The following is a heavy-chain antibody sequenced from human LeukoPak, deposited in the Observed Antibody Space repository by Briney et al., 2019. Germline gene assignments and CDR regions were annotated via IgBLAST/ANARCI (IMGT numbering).Heavy chain of an antibody. D-gene: IGHD4-11*01. CDR2: ISAYNGNT. Sequence: ASVKVSCKASGYTFTSYCISWVRQAPGQGLEWMGWISAYNGNTNYAQKLQGRVTMTTDTSTSTAYMELRSLRSDDTAVYYCAKVTTSYYYGMDVWGQGTTVSVSS. CDR1: GYTFTSYC. CDR3: AKVTTSYYYGMDV. V-gene: IGHV1-18*01. J-gene: IGHJ6*02.